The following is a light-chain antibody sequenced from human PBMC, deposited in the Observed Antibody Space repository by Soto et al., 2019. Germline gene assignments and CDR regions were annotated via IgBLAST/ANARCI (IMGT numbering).Light chain of an antibody. J-gene: IGKJ1*01. CDR1: QSISSY. Sequence: DIQMTQSPSSLSASVGGRVTITCRASQSISSYLNWYKQRPGKAPKVLSYAASSLQSGVPSRFSGSGSGTDFTLTISSLQPEDVATYYCQKYNSAPWTFGQGTKVDI. CDR3: QKYNSAPWT. CDR2: AAS. V-gene: IGKV1-27*01.